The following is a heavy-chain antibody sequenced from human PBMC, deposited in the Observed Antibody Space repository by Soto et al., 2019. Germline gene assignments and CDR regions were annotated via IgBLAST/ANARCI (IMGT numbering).Heavy chain of an antibody. CDR3: TTGSSGWSQGGFDP. D-gene: IGHD6-19*01. CDR2: IKRKSDGGTT. J-gene: IGHJ5*02. CDR1: GFTFSNAW. V-gene: IGHV3-15*01. Sequence: PGGSLRLSCGASGFTFSNAWMSWVRQAPGKGLEWVGRIKRKSDGGTTDYAAPVKGRFTISRDDSENTLYLQMNSLKTEGTAVYYCTTGSSGWSQGGFDPWGQGTLVTVSS.